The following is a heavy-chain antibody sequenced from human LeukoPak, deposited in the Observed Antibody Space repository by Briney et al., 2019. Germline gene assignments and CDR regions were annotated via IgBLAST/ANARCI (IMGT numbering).Heavy chain of an antibody. Sequence: SVKVSCKGSGGAFSSYATSWVRQAPGQGLEWMGGIIPIFGTANYAQKFQGRVTITTDESASTAYMEVSSLRSEDTAVYYCASGSLGDGYGVGDYYQYMDVWGKGTTVTVSS. D-gene: IGHD5-24*01. J-gene: IGHJ6*03. CDR3: ASGSLGDGYGVGDYYQYMDV. CDR2: IIPIFGTA. V-gene: IGHV1-69*05. CDR1: GGAFSSYA.